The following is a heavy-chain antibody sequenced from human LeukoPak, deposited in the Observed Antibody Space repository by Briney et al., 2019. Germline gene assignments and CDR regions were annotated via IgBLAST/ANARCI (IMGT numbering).Heavy chain of an antibody. CDR2: ISYDGSNK. J-gene: IGHJ5*02. Sequence: GRSLRLSCAASGFTFSSYAMHWVRQAPGKGLEWVAVISYDGSNKYYADSVKGRFTISRDNSKNTLYLQMNSLRAEDTAVYYCAGDVRPHEERIAPRWFDPWGQGTLVTVSS. V-gene: IGHV3-30-3*01. D-gene: IGHD6-6*01. CDR3: AGDVRPHEERIAPRWFDP. CDR1: GFTFSSYA.